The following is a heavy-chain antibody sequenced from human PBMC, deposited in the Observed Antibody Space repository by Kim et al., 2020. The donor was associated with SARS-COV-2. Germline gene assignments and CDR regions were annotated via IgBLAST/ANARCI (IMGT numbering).Heavy chain of an antibody. Sequence: YSNPSLKSRVTISVDTSKNQFSLKLSSVTAADTAVYYCAREEVGATTLDYWGQGTLVTVSS. D-gene: IGHD1-26*01. J-gene: IGHJ4*02. V-gene: IGHV4-31*02. CDR3: AREEVGATTLDY.